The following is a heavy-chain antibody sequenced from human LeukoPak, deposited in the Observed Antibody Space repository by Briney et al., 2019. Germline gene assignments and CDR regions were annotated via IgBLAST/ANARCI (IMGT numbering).Heavy chain of an antibody. CDR2: INPNSGGT. V-gene: IGHV1-2*02. CDR1: GCTFTSYA. D-gene: IGHD6-13*01. J-gene: IGHJ4*02. CDR3: ATSRRYSSSWYLIDY. Sequence: ASVKVSCKASGCTFTSYAMNWVRQAPGQGLEWMGWINPNSGGTNYAQKFQGRVTMTRDTSISTAYMELSRLRSDDTAVYYCATSRRYSSSWYLIDYWGQGTLVTVSS.